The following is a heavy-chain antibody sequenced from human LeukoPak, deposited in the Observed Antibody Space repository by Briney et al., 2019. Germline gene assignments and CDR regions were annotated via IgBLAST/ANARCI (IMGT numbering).Heavy chain of an antibody. J-gene: IGHJ4*02. Sequence: PSETLSLTCTVSGGSLSSGDYYWSWIRQPPGKGLVWIGYIYYSGSTYYNPSLKRRVTISVDTSKNQFSLKLYSVTAADTAVYYCARVARITIFGVVTPYFDYWGQGTLVTVSS. CDR3: ARVARITIFGVVTPYFDY. V-gene: IGHV4-30-4*08. CDR1: GGSLSSGDYY. CDR2: IYYSGST. D-gene: IGHD3-3*01.